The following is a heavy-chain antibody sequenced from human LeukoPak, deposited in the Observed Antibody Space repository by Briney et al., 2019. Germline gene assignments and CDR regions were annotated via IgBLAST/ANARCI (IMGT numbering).Heavy chain of an antibody. V-gene: IGHV1-18*01. CDR1: GYTFTNYG. Sequence: ASVKVSCKASGYTFTNYGISWVRQAPGQGLEWMAWISTYDHDTNYAQKFRGRVTMTTDTSTSTAYMELRSLGSDDTAVYYCVRDYFCSGGACDDCFDPWGQGTLVTVSS. J-gene: IGHJ5*02. CDR2: ISTYDHDT. CDR3: VRDYFCSGGACDDCFDP. D-gene: IGHD2-15*01.